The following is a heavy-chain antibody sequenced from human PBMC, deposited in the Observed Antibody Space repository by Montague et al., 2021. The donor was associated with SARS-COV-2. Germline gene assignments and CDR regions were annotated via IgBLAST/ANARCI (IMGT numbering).Heavy chain of an antibody. CDR3: ARVRARITMIVVVINGGFDP. J-gene: IGHJ5*02. D-gene: IGHD3-22*01. V-gene: IGHV4-31*03. Sequence: TLSLTCFVSGDSVNSGDYYWSWIRQRPGKGLEWIGYIYYSGSTYYNPSLKSRVTISVDTSKDQFSLKLSSVTAADTAVYYCARVRARITMIVVVINGGFDPWGQGTLVTVSS. CDR2: IYYSGST. CDR1: GDSVNSGDYY.